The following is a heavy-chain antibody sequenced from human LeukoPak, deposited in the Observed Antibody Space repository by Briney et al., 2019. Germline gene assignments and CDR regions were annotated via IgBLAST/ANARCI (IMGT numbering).Heavy chain of an antibody. CDR3: ARGQGAGNWFDP. V-gene: IGHV4-38-2*01. CDR1: GYSITSGFY. CDR2: IYHSGST. Sequence: SETLSLTCAVSGYSITSGFYWGWIRQPPGKGLEWIGSIYHSGSTYYNPSLKSRVTISVDTSKNQFSLKLSSVTAADTAVYYCARGQGAGNWFDPWGHGTLVTVSS. D-gene: IGHD1-26*01. J-gene: IGHJ5*02.